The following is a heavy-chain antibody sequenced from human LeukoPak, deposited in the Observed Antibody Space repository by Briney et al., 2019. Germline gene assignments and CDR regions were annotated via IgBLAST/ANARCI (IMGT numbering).Heavy chain of an antibody. CDR1: GFTFSSYS. Sequence: PGGSLRLSCAASGFTFSSYSMNWVRQAPGKGLEWVSYISSSSSTIYYADSVKGRFTISRDNAKNSPYLQMNSPRAEDTAVYYCARDLPMARWGQGTLVTVSS. D-gene: IGHD2-8*01. CDR2: ISSSSSTI. V-gene: IGHV3-48*04. J-gene: IGHJ4*02. CDR3: ARDLPMAR.